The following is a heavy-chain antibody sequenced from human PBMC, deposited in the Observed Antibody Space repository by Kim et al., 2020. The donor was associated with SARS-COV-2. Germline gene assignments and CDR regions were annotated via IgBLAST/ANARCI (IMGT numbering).Heavy chain of an antibody. J-gene: IGHJ6*01. CDR3: ARYGTYYDILTGYPSYY. CDR1: GFTFSSYA. D-gene: IGHD3-9*01. V-gene: IGHV3-30-3*01. CDR2: ISYDGSNK. Sequence: GGSLRLSCAASGFTFSSYAMHWVRQAPGKGLEWVAVISYDGSNKYYADSVKGRFTISRDNSKNTLYLQMNSLRAEDTAVYYCARYGTYYDILTGYPSYY.